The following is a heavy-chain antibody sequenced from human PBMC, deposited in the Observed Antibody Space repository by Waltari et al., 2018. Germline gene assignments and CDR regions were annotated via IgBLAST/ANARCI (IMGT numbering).Heavy chain of an antibody. J-gene: IGHJ6*02. CDR2: IYYSGST. CDR3: ARHVPYYDFWSGYYVDYGMDV. D-gene: IGHD3-3*01. CDR1: GGSISSYY. Sequence: QVQLQESGPGLVKPSETLSLTCTVSGGSISSYYWSWIRPPPGKGLEWIGYIYYSGSTNYNPSLKSRVTISVDTSKNQFSLKLSSVTAADTAVYYCARHVPYYDFWSGYYVDYGMDVWGQGTTVTVSS. V-gene: IGHV4-59*08.